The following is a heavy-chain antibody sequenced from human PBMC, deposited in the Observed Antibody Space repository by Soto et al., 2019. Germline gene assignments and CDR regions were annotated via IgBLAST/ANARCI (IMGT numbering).Heavy chain of an antibody. CDR1: GGTFSSYA. D-gene: IGHD2-8*02. V-gene: IGHV1-69*04. CDR2: IIPILGIA. J-gene: IGHJ3*02. Sequence: SVKVSCKASGGTFSSYAISWVRQAPGQGLEWMGRIIPILGIANYAQKFQGRVTITADKSTSTAYMELSSLRSEDTAVYYCARGVVSPNAFDIWGQGTMVTVSS. CDR3: ARGVVSPNAFDI.